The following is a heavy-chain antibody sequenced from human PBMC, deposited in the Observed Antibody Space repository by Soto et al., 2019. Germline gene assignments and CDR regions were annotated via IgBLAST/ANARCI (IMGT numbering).Heavy chain of an antibody. Sequence: EVQLVQSGAEVKKPGESLRISCKGSGYSFTSYWISWVRQMPGKGLEWMGRIDPSDSDTNYSPSFQGHVTISADKSISTAYLQWSSLKASDTAMYYCARQYIESDNWFDPWGQGTLVTVSP. CDR1: GYSFTSYW. CDR3: ARQYIESDNWFDP. CDR2: IDPSDSDT. V-gene: IGHV5-10-1*01. D-gene: IGHD5-18*01. J-gene: IGHJ5*02.